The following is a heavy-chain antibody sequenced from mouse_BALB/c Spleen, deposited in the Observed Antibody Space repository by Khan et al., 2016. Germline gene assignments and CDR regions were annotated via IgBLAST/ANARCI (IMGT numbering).Heavy chain of an antibody. CDR2: ISYRGST. CDR1: GYSITSDYA. CDR3: ARYEGKNWNFDV. D-gene: IGHD2-1*01. J-gene: IGHJ1*01. V-gene: IGHV3-2*02. Sequence: EVQLQESGPGLVKPSQSLSLTCTVTGYSITSDYAWNWIRQFPGNKLEWMGYISYRGSTSYNPSPKSRISIPRDTSKNQFFLQLKSVTTEGRATCYCARYEGKNWNFDVWGAGTTVTVSS.